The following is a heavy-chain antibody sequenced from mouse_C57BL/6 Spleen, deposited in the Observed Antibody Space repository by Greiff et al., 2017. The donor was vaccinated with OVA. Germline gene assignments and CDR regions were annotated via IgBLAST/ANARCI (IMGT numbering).Heavy chain of an antibody. V-gene: IGHV1-15*01. D-gene: IGHD1-1*01. CDR1: GYTFTDYE. J-gene: IGHJ2*01. CDR2: IDPETGGT. CDR3: TRGDYGGY. Sequence: VKLMESGAELVRPGASVTLSCKASGYTFTDYEMHWVKQTPVHGLEWIGAIDPETGGTAYNQKFKGKAILTADKSSSTAYMELRSLTSEDSAVYYCTRGDYGGYWGQGTTLTVSS.